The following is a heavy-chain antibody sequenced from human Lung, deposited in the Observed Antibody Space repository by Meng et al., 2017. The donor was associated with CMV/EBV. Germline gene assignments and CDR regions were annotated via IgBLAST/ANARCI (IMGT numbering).Heavy chain of an antibody. CDR2: ISGSGGTT. Sequence: GESXKISCAASGFTFRTYAMSWIRQVPGKGLEWVSSISGSGGTTHYVDSVKGRFTISKDTSRDTLYLQMNSLRAEDTAVYYCAKELHSGWSYYFDYWGRGXLVTVSS. CDR1: GFTFRTYA. J-gene: IGHJ4*02. CDR3: AKELHSGWSYYFDY. V-gene: IGHV3-23*01. D-gene: IGHD6-19*01.